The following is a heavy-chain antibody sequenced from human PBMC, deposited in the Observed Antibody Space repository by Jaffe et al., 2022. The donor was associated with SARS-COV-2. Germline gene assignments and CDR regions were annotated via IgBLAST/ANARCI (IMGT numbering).Heavy chain of an antibody. CDR1: GFTFSSYG. V-gene: IGHV3-30*18. D-gene: IGHD6-13*01. CDR2: ISYDGSNK. J-gene: IGHJ5*02. CDR3: AKDRYPWSSTNWFDP. Sequence: QVQLVESGGGVVQPGRSLRLSCAASGFTFSSYGMHWVRQAPGKGLEWVAVISYDGSNKYYADSVKGRFTISRDNSKNTLYLQMNSLRAEDTAVYYCAKDRYPWSSTNWFDPWGQGTLVTVSS.